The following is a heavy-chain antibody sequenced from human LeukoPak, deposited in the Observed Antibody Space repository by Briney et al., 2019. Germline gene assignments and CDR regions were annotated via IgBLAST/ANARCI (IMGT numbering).Heavy chain of an antibody. CDR1: GGSISSYY. V-gene: IGHV4-4*07. D-gene: IGHD5-18*01. J-gene: IGHJ6*02. CDR3: ARGRGYSYSYDYYYGMDV. Sequence: PSETLSLTCTVSGGSISSYYWSWLRQPAGKGLEWIGRIYASGSINYNPSLTSRVTMSVDTSKNQLSLKLSSVTAADTAVYYCARGRGYSYSYDYYYGMDVWGQGTTVTVSS. CDR2: IYASGSI.